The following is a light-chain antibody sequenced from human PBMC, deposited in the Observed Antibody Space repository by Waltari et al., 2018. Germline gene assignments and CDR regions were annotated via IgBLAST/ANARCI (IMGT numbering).Light chain of an antibody. Sequence: QSALTQPASLSGYPGQSITISCTGSSSDVGGNNFLSWYQQHPGKPPKLIIYDSTDRPSGFSDRFSGSMSANTASLTISGLLADDEALYFCSSSSTTGTLVLFGGGTKLTVL. CDR3: SSSSTTGTLVL. V-gene: IGLV2-14*03. CDR2: DST. CDR1: SSDVGGNNF. J-gene: IGLJ2*01.